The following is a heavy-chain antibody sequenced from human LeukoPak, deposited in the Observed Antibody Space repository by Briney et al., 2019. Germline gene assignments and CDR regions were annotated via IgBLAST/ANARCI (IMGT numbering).Heavy chain of an antibody. J-gene: IGHJ4*02. CDR2: INPNSGGT. Sequence: ASVKVSCKASGYTFTGYYMHWVRQAPGQGLEWMGWINPNSGGTNYAQKFQGRVTMTRDTSISTAYMELSRLRSDDTAVYYCARGFLHDSSGYHDYWGQGTLVTASS. D-gene: IGHD3-22*01. CDR3: ARGFLHDSSGYHDY. V-gene: IGHV1-2*02. CDR1: GYTFTGYY.